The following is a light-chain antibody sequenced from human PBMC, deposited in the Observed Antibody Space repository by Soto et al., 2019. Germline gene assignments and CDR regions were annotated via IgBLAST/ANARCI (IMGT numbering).Light chain of an antibody. CDR1: SSNFGAGYD. CDR3: QSYDSSLRGVV. V-gene: IGLV1-40*01. CDR2: ANN. Sequence: QAVVTQPPSVSGTPGQRVTISCTGSSSNFGAGYDVHWYQQLPGTAPRLLIYANNNRPSGVPDRFSGSKSDTSASLAITGLQAEDEADYYCQSYDSSLRGVVFGGGTKLTVL. J-gene: IGLJ2*01.